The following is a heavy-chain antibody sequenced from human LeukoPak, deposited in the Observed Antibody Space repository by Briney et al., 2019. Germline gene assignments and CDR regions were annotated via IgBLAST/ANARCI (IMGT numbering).Heavy chain of an antibody. V-gene: IGHV4-59*01. D-gene: IGHD1-1*01. CDR2: IYYSGST. Sequence: SETLSLTCTVSGGSISSYYWSWIRQPPGKGLEWIGYIYYSGSTNYNPSLKSRVTISVDTSKNQFSLKLSSVTAADTAVYYCARATGKHLLDYWGQGTLVTVSS. CDR3: ARATGKHLLDY. J-gene: IGHJ4*02. CDR1: GGSISSYY.